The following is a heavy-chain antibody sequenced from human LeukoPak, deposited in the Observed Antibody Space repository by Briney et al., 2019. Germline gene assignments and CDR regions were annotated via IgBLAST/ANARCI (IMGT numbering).Heavy chain of an antibody. Sequence: NPSETLSLTCTVSGGSISSGDYYWSWIRQPPGKGLEWIGYIYYSGSTYYNPSLKSRVTISVDTSKNQFSLKLSSVTAADTAVYYCARESLRGGSGYWGQGTLVTVSS. D-gene: IGHD3-22*01. CDR2: IYYSGST. V-gene: IGHV4-30-4*01. CDR3: ARESLRGGSGY. CDR1: GGSISSGDYY. J-gene: IGHJ4*02.